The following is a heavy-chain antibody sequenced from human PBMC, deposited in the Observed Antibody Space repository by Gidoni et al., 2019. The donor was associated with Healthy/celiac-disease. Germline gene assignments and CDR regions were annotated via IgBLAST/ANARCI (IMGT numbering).Heavy chain of an antibody. V-gene: IGHV4-39*01. CDR3: ARSDYSTGLDY. CDR2: LYYSGST. D-gene: IGHD4-4*01. CDR1: GGSISSSRYY. Sequence: QLQLPVSGPGLVKTSETLSLTFPVSGGSISSSRYYWGWIRQPPGKGLEWIGSLYYSGSTYYTPSLKSRVTISVDTSKTQFSLKLSSVTAADTSVYYCARSDYSTGLDYWGQGTLVTVSS. J-gene: IGHJ4*02.